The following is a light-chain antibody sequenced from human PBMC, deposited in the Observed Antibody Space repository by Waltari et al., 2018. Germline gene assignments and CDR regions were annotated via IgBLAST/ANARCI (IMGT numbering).Light chain of an antibody. CDR3: SSRDSSASHVL. CDR1: SPRTSS. CDR2: GKN. J-gene: IGLJ2*01. V-gene: IGLV3-19*01. Sequence: SSELTQDPAVSVALGQTVPITSQGASPRTSSASWYQQKSGQAPILVLFGKNKRPSGIPDRFSGYNSETTTSLTITGAQAEDEADYYCSSRDSSASHVLFAGGTKLTVL.